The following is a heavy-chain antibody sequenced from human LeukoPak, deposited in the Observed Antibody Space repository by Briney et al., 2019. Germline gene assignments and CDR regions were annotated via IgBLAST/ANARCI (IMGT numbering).Heavy chain of an antibody. CDR2: IRYDGSNK. Sequence: GGSLRLSCAASGFPASGFTFSTFGMHWVRQAPGKGLEWVAFIRYDGSNKYYADSVKGRFTISRDDSKNTLYLQMNSLRAEDTAAYYCAKGYYFDILSGYSSLDSWGQGTLVTVSS. J-gene: IGHJ4*02. V-gene: IGHV3-30*02. CDR1: GFTFSTFG. CDR3: AKGYYFDILSGYSSLDS. D-gene: IGHD3-9*01.